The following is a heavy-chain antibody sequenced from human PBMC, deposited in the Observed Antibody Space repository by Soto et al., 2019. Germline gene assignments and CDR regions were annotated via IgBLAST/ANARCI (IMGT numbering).Heavy chain of an antibody. CDR2: VYHSGST. Sequence: PSETLSLTCAVSGASISTNNWWSWVRQPPGKGLEWIGEVYHSGSTNCTPSLKSRVTISIDKSKNQFSLRLTSMTAADTAVYYCAVPGAGDFDYWSQGTLVTVSS. CDR3: AVPGAGDFDY. CDR1: GASISTNNW. D-gene: IGHD6-13*01. J-gene: IGHJ4*02. V-gene: IGHV4-4*02.